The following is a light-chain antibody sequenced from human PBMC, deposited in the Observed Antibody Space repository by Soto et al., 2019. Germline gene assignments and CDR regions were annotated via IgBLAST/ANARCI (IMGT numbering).Light chain of an antibody. J-gene: IGLJ1*01. CDR1: SSDVGGYNY. CDR2: DVS. V-gene: IGLV2-14*01. Sequence: QSVLTQPASVSGSTGQSISISFTGTSSDVGGYNYVSWYQQHPGKAPKLMIYDVSNRPTGVSNRFSGSKSGNTASLTISGLQAEDEADYYCSSYTSSSTLGVFGTGTKVTVL. CDR3: SSYTSSSTLGV.